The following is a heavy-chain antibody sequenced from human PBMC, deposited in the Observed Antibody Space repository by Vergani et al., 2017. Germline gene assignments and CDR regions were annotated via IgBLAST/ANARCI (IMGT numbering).Heavy chain of an antibody. J-gene: IGHJ4*02. CDR2: IYHSGST. D-gene: IGHD3-22*01. V-gene: IGHV4-4*02. CDR1: GGSISSSNW. Sequence: QVQLQESGPGLVKPSGTLSLTCAVSGGSISSSNWWSWVRKPPGQGLEWIGAIYHSGSTNYNPSLKSRVTISVDKSKNQFSLKLSSVTAADTAVYYCAREETYYYDSSGYYYSIYFDYWGQGTLVTVSS. CDR3: AREETYYYDSSGYYYSIYFDY.